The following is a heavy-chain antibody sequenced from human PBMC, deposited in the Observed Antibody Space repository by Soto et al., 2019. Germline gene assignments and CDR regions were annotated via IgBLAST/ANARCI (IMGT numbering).Heavy chain of an antibody. CDR3: ARDIADYGEFYYYYMAV. J-gene: IGHJ6*03. CDR2: INSDGSST. Sequence: SCCMNFVSQAPGKGLVWVSRINSDGSSTSYADSVKGRFTISRDNAKNTLYLQMNSLRAEDTAVYYCARDIADYGEFYYYYMAVWGKGTTVTVSS. D-gene: IGHD4-17*01. V-gene: IGHV3-74*01. CDR1: SCC.